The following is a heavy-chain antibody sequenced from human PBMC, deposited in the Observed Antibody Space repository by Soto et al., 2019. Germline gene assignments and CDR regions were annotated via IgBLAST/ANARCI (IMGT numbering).Heavy chain of an antibody. CDR3: ARHGAAGPDY. V-gene: IGHV4-34*01. CDR2: SNHSGST. CDR1: GGSFRGYY. Sequence: PSETLSLTCAVYGGSFRGYYWIWIRQPPGKGLEWIGESNHSGSTNYNPSLKSRVTISVDTSKNQFSLKLSSVTAADTAVYYCARHGAAGPDYWGQGTLVTVSS. D-gene: IGHD6-13*01. J-gene: IGHJ4*02.